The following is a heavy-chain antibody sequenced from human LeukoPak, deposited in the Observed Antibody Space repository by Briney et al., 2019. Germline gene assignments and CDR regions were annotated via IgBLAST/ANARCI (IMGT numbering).Heavy chain of an antibody. CDR3: ARETTVVTPGRSDVFDI. D-gene: IGHD4-23*01. CDR1: GGSISSHY. CDR2: IYYSGST. Sequence: PSETLSLTCTVSGGSISSHYWNWIRQHPGKGLEWIGYIYYSGSTNYNPSLKSRVTISVDTSKNQFSLKLSSVTAADTAVYYCARETTVVTPGRSDVFDIWGQGTMVTVSS. V-gene: IGHV4-59*11. J-gene: IGHJ3*02.